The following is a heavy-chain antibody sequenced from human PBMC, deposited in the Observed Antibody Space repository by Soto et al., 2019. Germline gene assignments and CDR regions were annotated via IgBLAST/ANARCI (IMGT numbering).Heavy chain of an antibody. CDR1: GFTFSSYA. Sequence: GGSLRLSCAASGFTFSSYAMSWVRQAPGKGLEWVSAISGSGGSTYYADSVKGRFTISRDNSKNTLYLQMNSLRAEDTAVYYCAKRPYCSGGSCYSDYYYYMDVWGKGTTVTVSS. CDR2: ISGSGGST. D-gene: IGHD2-15*01. CDR3: AKRPYCSGGSCYSDYYYYMDV. V-gene: IGHV3-23*01. J-gene: IGHJ6*03.